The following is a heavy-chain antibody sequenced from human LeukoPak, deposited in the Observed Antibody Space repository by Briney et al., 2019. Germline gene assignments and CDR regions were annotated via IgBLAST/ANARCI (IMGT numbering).Heavy chain of an antibody. Sequence: GASVKVSCKPSGYSFTAYWIHWVRQAPGQGLEWLGWINPNSGGTNYVQKFQGRVTMTRDTSISTAYLELSRLRSDDTAVYYCGLTVTYSYGMDVWSQGTTVTVSS. CDR1: GYSFTAYW. J-gene: IGHJ6*02. D-gene: IGHD4-17*01. CDR3: GLTVTYSYGMDV. V-gene: IGHV1-2*02. CDR2: INPNSGGT.